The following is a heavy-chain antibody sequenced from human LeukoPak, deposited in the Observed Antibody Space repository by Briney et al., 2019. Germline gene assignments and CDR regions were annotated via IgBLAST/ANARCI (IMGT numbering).Heavy chain of an antibody. CDR1: GFTFSSYG. J-gene: IGHJ3*02. CDR2: ISGSGGST. D-gene: IGHD3-10*01. CDR3: AKFGLAGSGRYHDAFDI. Sequence: QAGGSLRHSCAASGFTFSSYGMTWVPQAPGKGREGVSAISGSGGSTYYADSVKGRSTISRDNSQNTLYLQMTSLSAEDTAVYYCAKFGLAGSGRYHDAFDIWGQGTMVTVSS. V-gene: IGHV3-23*01.